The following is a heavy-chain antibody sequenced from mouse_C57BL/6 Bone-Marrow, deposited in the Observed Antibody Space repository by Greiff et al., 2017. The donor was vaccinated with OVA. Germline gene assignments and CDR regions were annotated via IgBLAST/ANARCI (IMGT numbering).Heavy chain of an antibody. D-gene: IGHD2-3*01. CDR3: AREPPHDCYYDYYAMDD. V-gene: IGHV3-8*01. J-gene: IGHJ4*01. CDR2: ISYSGNT. CDR1: GYSITSDY. Sequence: EVMLVESGPGLAKPSQTLSLPCSVTGYSITSDYWNWIRKFPGNKLEYMGYISYSGNTYYNPSLKSRISITRDTSKNQYYLQLNSVTTEDTATYYCAREPPHDCYYDYYAMDDWGQGTSVTVSS.